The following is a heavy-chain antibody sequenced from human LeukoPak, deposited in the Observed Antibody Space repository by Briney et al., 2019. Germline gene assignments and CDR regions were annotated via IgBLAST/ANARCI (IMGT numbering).Heavy chain of an antibody. CDR2: ITSSSYYT. V-gene: IGHV3-21*01. J-gene: IGHJ6*03. CDR1: GFTFSNYP. CDR3: VYSYYYYYMDV. Sequence: GGSLRLSCAASGFTFSNYPMNWVRQASGKGLEWVSSITSSSYYTYYADSVKGRFTISRDNAKNTLYLQMDSLRVEDTAVYYCVYSYYYYYMDVWGKGTTVTVSS.